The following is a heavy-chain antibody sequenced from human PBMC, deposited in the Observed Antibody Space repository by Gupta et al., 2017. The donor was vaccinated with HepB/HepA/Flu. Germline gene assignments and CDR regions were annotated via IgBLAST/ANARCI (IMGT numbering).Heavy chain of an antibody. CDR3: ARVETYCGGDCYYYYYYMDV. Sequence: EVQLVESGGGLVQPGGSLRLSCAASGFTFSSYWMHWVRQAPGKGLVWVSRINSDGSSTSYADSVKGRFTISRDNAKNTLYLQMNSLRAEDTAVYYCARVETYCGGDCYYYYYYMDVWGKGTTVTVSS. CDR1: GFTFSSYW. V-gene: IGHV3-74*01. CDR2: INSDGSST. D-gene: IGHD2-21*01. J-gene: IGHJ6*03.